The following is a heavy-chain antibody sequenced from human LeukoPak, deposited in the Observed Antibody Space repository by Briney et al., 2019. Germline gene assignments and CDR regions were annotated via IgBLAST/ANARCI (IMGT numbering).Heavy chain of an antibody. Sequence: PGGSLRLSCGASGFTFSSYGMHWVRQAPGKGLEWVAFIRYDGSNKYYADSVKGRFIISRDNSKNTLYLQMNSLRAEDTAVYYCSRDRHCIGSTCYGLWGQGTRVTVSS. CDR3: SRDRHCIGSTCYGL. V-gene: IGHV3-30*02. D-gene: IGHD2-2*01. CDR1: GFTFSSYG. J-gene: IGHJ4*02. CDR2: IRYDGSNK.